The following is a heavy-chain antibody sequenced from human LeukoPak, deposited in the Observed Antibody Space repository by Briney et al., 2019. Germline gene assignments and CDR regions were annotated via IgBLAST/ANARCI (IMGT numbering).Heavy chain of an antibody. Sequence: PGGSLRLSCATSGFTFSDYYMSWIRQAPGKGLEWVSYISSSGTYTNSADSVKGRFTISGDYPKNSLYLQMSSLRAEDTAVYYCARQGGDILTGYLDYWGQGTLVTVSS. V-gene: IGHV3-11*03. CDR2: ISSSGTYT. CDR1: GFTFSDYY. CDR3: ARQGGDILTGYLDY. J-gene: IGHJ4*02. D-gene: IGHD3-9*01.